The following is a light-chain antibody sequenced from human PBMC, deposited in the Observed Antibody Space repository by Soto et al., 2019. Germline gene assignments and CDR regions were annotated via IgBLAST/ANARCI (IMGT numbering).Light chain of an antibody. CDR1: QSISTM. CDR3: QHYNGYSP. CDR2: KAS. Sequence: DIQMTQSPTTLSASVGDRVTITCRASQSISTMFAWYQQKPGKAPKLLIYKASSLESGVPSRFSGSGSGTEFTLTISSLQPDDFATYYCQHYNGYSPFGGGTKVEIK. V-gene: IGKV1-5*03. J-gene: IGKJ4*02.